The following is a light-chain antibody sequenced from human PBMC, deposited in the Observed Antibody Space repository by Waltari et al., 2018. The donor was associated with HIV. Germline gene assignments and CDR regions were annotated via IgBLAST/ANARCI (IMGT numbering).Light chain of an antibody. J-gene: IGLJ3*02. CDR2: QDN. CDR1: TLGDKY. CDR3: QAWDSITGGV. V-gene: IGLV3-1*01. Sequence: SSEMTQPPSVSVSPGQTASITCSGDTLGDKYASWYQQKPGQSPVLVLYQDNKRPSGIPERFSGSNSGNTATLTISGTQAMDEADYYCQAWDSITGGVFGGGTKLTVL.